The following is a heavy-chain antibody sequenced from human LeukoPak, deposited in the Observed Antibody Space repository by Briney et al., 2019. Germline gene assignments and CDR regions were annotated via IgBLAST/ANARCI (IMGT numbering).Heavy chain of an antibody. D-gene: IGHD3-22*01. Sequence: GGSLRLSCAASGFTFSDYYMSWIRQAPGKGLEWVSYISSSGSTIYYADSVKGRFTISRDNAKNSLHLQMNSLRAEDTAVYYCARDLGTMIVVALNYWGQGTLVTVSS. CDR2: ISSSGSTI. CDR3: ARDLGTMIVVALNY. J-gene: IGHJ4*02. V-gene: IGHV3-11*01. CDR1: GFTFSDYY.